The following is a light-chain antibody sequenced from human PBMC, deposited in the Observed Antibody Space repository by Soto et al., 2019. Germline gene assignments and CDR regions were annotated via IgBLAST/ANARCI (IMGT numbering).Light chain of an antibody. V-gene: IGLV2-23*01. CDR3: CSYAGSMSYG. Sequence: QSALTQPSSVSGSPGQSISISCTGTSSDLGSYNLVSWYQQRPGKVPKLMISEGTKRPSGVSTRFSGSKSGNTASLTISGLQVDDESDYYCCSYAGSMSYGFGTGTKVTVL. CDR2: EGT. J-gene: IGLJ1*01. CDR1: SSDLGSYNL.